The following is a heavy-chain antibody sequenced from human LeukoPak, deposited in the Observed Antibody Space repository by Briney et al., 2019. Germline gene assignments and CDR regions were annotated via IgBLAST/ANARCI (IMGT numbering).Heavy chain of an antibody. J-gene: IGHJ4*02. CDR3: ARGSSGQGVYYFDY. V-gene: IGHV3-53*01. CDR2: IYSGGST. CDR1: GFTFSSYW. Sequence: GGSLRLSCAASGFTFSSYWMSWVRQAPGKGLEWVSVIYSGGSTYYADSVKGRFTISRDNSKNTLYLQMNSLRAEDTAVYYCARGSSGQGVYYFDYWGQGTLVTVSS. D-gene: IGHD6-19*01.